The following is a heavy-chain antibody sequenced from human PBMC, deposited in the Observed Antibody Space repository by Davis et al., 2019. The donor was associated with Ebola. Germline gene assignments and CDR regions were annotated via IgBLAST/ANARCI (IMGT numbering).Heavy chain of an antibody. V-gene: IGHV3-7*01. CDR2: IKQDGSEK. CDR1: GFTFSSYW. D-gene: IGHD6-13*01. CDR3: ARDGSIAAAGTGGDY. J-gene: IGHJ4*02. Sequence: GESLKISCAASGFTFSSYWMSWVRQAPGKGLEWVANIKQDGSEKYYVDSVKGRFTISRDNAKNSLYLQMNSLRAEDTAVYYCARDGSIAAAGTGGDYWGQGTLVTVSS.